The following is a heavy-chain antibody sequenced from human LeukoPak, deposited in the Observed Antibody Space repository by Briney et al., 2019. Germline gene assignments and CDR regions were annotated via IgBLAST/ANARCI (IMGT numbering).Heavy chain of an antibody. V-gene: IGHV3-21*01. CDR3: ARDCGVKYSSSCVALDY. D-gene: IGHD6-6*01. CDR2: ISSSSSYI. CDR1: GFTFSSYS. Sequence: KTGGSLRLSCAASGFTFSSYSMNWVRQAPGKGLEWVSSISSSSSYIYYADSVKGRFTISRDNAKNSLYLQMNSLRAEDTAVYYCARDCGVKYSSSCVALDYWGQGTLVTVSS. J-gene: IGHJ4*02.